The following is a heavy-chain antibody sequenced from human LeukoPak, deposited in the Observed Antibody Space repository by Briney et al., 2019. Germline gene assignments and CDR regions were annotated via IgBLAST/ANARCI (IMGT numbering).Heavy chain of an antibody. CDR2: IKQDGSEK. CDR3: AREMGIAAAGDFDY. V-gene: IGHV3-7*01. CDR1: GFTFSSYW. Sequence: PGGSLRLSCAASGFTFSSYWMSWVRQAPGKGLEWVANIKQDGSEKYYVDSVKGRFTISRDNAKNSPYLQMNSLRAEDTAVYYCAREMGIAAAGDFDYWGQGTLVTVSS. J-gene: IGHJ4*02. D-gene: IGHD6-13*01.